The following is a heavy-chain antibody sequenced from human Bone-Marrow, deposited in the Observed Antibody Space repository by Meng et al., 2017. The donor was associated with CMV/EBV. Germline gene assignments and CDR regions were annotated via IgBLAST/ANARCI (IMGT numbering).Heavy chain of an antibody. V-gene: IGHV3-11*04. CDR2: ISHTGTTI. CDR1: GFSFSNYY. Sequence: GESLKISCAASGFSFSNYYMNWIRQAPGKEPEWVSSISHTGTTIFYADSVKGRFTVSRDNAKNSLYLQMDSLRVDDTAIYYCASGSDSRYFDYWGQGTLVTVSS. D-gene: IGHD6-13*01. CDR3: ASGSDSRYFDY. J-gene: IGHJ4*02.